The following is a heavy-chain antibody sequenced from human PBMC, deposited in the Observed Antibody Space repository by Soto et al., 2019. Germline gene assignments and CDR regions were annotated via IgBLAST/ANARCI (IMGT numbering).Heavy chain of an antibody. CDR2: ISAYNGNT. V-gene: IGHV1-18*01. D-gene: IGHD3-9*01. J-gene: IGHJ4*02. Sequence: GASVKVSCKASGYTFTSYGISWVRQAPGQGLEWMGWISAYNGNTNYAQKLQGRVTMTTDTSTSTAYMELRSLRSDDTAVYYCARDYYYDILTGYYFDYWGQGTLVTVSS. CDR3: ARDYYYDILTGYYFDY. CDR1: GYTFTSYG.